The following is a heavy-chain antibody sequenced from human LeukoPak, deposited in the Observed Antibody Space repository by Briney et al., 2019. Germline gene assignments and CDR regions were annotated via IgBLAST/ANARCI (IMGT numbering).Heavy chain of an antibody. Sequence: MPSETLSLTCTVSGGSISSYCWSWVRQPPGKGLEWIGYIYYSGSTNYSPSLKSRVTISVDTSKNQFSLKLSSVTAADTAVYYCARVFYSSSYYYYYGMDVWGQGTTVTVSS. CDR3: ARVFYSSSYYYYYGMDV. CDR1: GGSISSYC. V-gene: IGHV4-59*01. D-gene: IGHD6-6*01. CDR2: IYYSGST. J-gene: IGHJ6*02.